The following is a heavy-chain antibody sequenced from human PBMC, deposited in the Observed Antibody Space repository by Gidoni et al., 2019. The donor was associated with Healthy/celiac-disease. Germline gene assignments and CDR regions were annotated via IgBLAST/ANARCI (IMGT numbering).Heavy chain of an antibody. D-gene: IGHD2-8*01. V-gene: IGHV3-7*01. Sequence: EVRLVEAGRGWVQPGGSLRLSWAAPGFTFSSYGMGCVRQAPGEGREGVANIKQDGSEKYYVDSVKGRFTISRDNAKNSLYLQMNSLRAEDTAVYYCAGGMVYARSWGQGTLVTVSS. J-gene: IGHJ5*02. CDR3: AGGMVYARS. CDR2: IKQDGSEK. CDR1: GFTFSSYG.